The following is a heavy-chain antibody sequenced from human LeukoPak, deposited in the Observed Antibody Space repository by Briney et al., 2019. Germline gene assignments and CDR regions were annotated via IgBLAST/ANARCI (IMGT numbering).Heavy chain of an antibody. CDR3: AKERLTYYDFWSGHHFDP. D-gene: IGHD3-3*01. CDR2: VSGSGGST. CDR1: GFTFSSYA. J-gene: IGHJ5*02. V-gene: IGHV3-23*01. Sequence: GGSLRLSCAASGFTFSSYAMSWVRQAPGKGLEWVSAVSGSGGSTHYADSVKGRFTISRDNSKNTLYLQMNSLRAEDTAVYYCAKERLTYYDFWSGHHFDPWGQGTLVTVSS.